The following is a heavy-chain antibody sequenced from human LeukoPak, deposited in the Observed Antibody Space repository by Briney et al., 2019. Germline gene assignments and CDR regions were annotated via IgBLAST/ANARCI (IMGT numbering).Heavy chain of an antibody. CDR1: GYTFTGYY. CDR3: ARGLMSGWSLAFDY. D-gene: IGHD6-19*01. CDR2: INPNSGGT. V-gene: IGHV1-2*02. Sequence: ASVKVSCKASGYTFTGYYMHWVRQAPGQGLEWMGWINPNSGGTNYAQKFQGRVTMTRDTSISTAYMELSRLRSDDTAVYYCARGLMSGWSLAFDYWGQGTLVTVSS. J-gene: IGHJ4*02.